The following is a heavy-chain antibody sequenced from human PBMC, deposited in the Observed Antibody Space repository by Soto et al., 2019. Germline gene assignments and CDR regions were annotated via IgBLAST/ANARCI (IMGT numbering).Heavy chain of an antibody. Sequence: WWSWVRQPPGKGLEWIGEIYHSGSTNYNPTLKSRVTITVDKSKNQFSLKLSSVTAADTAVYYCARDRPLGYCISTSCYYYFDYWGQVTLVTVSS. CDR3: ARDRPLGYCISTSCYYYFDY. V-gene: IGHV4-4*02. CDR2: IYHSGST. CDR1: W. D-gene: IGHD2-2*01. J-gene: IGHJ4*02.